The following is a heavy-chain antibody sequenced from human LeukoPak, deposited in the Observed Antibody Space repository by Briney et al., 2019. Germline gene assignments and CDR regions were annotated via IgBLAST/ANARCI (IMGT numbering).Heavy chain of an antibody. CDR3: AKAGDYGDYADWFDP. D-gene: IGHD4-17*01. CDR2: ISGSGGST. CDR1: GFTFSSYA. J-gene: IGHJ5*02. Sequence: GGSLRLSCAASGFTFSSYAMSWVRQAPGKGLEWVSAISGSGGSTYYADSVKGRFTISRDNSKNTLYLQMNSLRAEDTAVYYCAKAGDYGDYADWFDPWGQGTLVTVSS. V-gene: IGHV3-23*01.